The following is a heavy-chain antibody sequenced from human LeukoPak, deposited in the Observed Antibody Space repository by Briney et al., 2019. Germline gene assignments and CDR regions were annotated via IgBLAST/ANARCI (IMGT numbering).Heavy chain of an antibody. D-gene: IGHD6-13*01. CDR3: ATGVGSWPRFDY. V-gene: IGHV4-4*07. CDR1: GDSITSYY. J-gene: IGHJ4*02. Sequence: SETLSLTCTVSGDSITSYYCSWIRQPAGKGLEWIGRIYTSAGANYNPSLKSRVIMSVDTSKNQFSLRLTSVTAADTAVYYCATGVGSWPRFDYWGQGTLVTVSS. CDR2: IYTSAGA.